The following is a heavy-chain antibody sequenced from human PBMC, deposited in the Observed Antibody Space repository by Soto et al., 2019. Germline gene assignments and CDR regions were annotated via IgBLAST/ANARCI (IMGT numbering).Heavy chain of an antibody. V-gene: IGHV3-21*06. CDR1: GFIFGPHT. CDR2: ISNSGTYV. D-gene: IGHD6-19*01. J-gene: IGHJ4*02. CDR3: ATARAQWLEGSRADY. Sequence: GGSLRLSCEASGFIFGPHTMNWVRQVPGKGLEWVYSISNSGTYVTYADTVKGRLSISRDNDKNPLFLQMNRLRADDTAVYYCATARAQWLEGSRADYWGQGTLVTVSS.